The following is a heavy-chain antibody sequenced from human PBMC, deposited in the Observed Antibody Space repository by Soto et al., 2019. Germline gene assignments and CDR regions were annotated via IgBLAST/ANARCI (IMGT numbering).Heavy chain of an antibody. D-gene: IGHD3-22*01. CDR3: ERAGRRGYDFDV. V-gene: IGHV3-48*02. J-gene: IGHJ4*01. CDR1: GFTFTDYG. CDR2: ISASRRTI. Sequence: EGQLVESGGGLVQPGGSLRLSCTVSGFTFTDYGLHWVRQAPGKGLEWVSYISASRRTIYYAGSVRGRFTVSRDNAKNSLSLQLQSMRDEDTDVYECERAGRRGYDFDVWGQGTMVTVSS.